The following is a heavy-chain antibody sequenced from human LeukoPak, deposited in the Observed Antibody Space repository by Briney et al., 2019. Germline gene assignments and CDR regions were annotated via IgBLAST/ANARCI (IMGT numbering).Heavy chain of an antibody. CDR2: IYYSGST. Sequence: PSETLSLTCSLSGGSISSSSYYWGWIRQPPGKGLEWIGSIYYSGSTYYNPSLKSRVTISVDTSKNQFSLKLSSVTAADTAVYYCARGKTYYYYYMDVWGKGTTVTVSS. J-gene: IGHJ6*03. D-gene: IGHD3-10*01. CDR3: ARGKTYYYYYMDV. CDR1: GGSISSSSYY. V-gene: IGHV4-39*07.